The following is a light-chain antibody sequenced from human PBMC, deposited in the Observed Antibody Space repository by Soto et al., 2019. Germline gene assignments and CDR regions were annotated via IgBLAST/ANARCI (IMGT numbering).Light chain of an antibody. J-gene: IGKJ2*01. CDR3: LQDYNYPYT. CDR1: QSIRYW. Sequence: DLQMTQSPATLSASVGARATITCRASQSIRYWLAWFQQKAGKAPKLLIYEASRLESGVPSRIRGSGSGTELTITISSLQPDDGETYYCLQDYNYPYTFGQGTKVDIK. V-gene: IGKV1-5*03. CDR2: EAS.